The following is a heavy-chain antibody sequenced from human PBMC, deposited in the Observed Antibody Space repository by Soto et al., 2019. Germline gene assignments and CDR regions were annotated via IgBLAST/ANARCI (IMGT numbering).Heavy chain of an antibody. Sequence: QVQLVQSGAEVKKPGSSVKVSCKASGGTFSSYAISWVRQAPGQGLEWMGGIIPIFGTANYAQKFQGRVTITADESTXXAXMXXSSLRSEDTAVYYCARDLVGVATVSPYYYYYGMDVWGQGTTVTVSS. CDR1: GGTFSSYA. CDR2: IIPIFGTA. CDR3: ARDLVGVATVSPYYYYYGMDV. J-gene: IGHJ6*02. V-gene: IGHV1-69*12. D-gene: IGHD5-12*01.